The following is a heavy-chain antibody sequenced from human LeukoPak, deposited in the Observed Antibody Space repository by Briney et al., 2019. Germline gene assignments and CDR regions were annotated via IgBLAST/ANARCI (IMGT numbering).Heavy chain of an antibody. CDR2: INPSGGST. V-gene: IGHV1-46*03. CDR1: GYTFTSYY. J-gene: IGHJ6*02. D-gene: IGHD3-10*01. CDR3: AREAEVRGVLYYYYYGMDV. Sequence: GASVKVSCKAPGYTFTSYYMHWVRQAPGQGLEWMGIINPSGGSTSYAQKFQGRVTMTRDTSTSTVYMELSSLRSEDTAVYYCAREAEVRGVLYYYYYGMDVWGQGTTVTVSS.